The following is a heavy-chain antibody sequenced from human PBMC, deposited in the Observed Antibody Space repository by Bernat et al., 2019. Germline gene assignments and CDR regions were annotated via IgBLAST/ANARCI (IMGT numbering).Heavy chain of an antibody. Sequence: EVQLVQSGAEVKKPGESLKISCKGSGYSFTSYWIGWVRQMPGKGPEWMGSIYPGDSDTRYIPSFQGEVTISADKSISIAYLRWSSLKASDTAMYYCARRWGVGYCSGGNCLTRFFDIRGQETMITVSS. J-gene: IGHJ3*02. D-gene: IGHD2-15*01. CDR3: ARRWGVGYCSGGNCLTRFFDI. V-gene: IGHV5-51*01. CDR2: IYPGDSDT. CDR1: GYSFTSYW.